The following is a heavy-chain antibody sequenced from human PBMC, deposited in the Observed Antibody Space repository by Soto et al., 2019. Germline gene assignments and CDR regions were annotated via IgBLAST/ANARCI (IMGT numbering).Heavy chain of an antibody. D-gene: IGHD1-26*01. Sequence: PGGSLRLSCATSGFTFSGSTIHWVRQASGKGLEWVGRTRSKTYSYATAYAASVKGRFTISRDDSQSTAYLQMNSLKTEDTAVYYCARDYTGSSFWGKGTLVTVSS. J-gene: IGHJ4*02. CDR3: ARDYTGSSF. V-gene: IGHV3-73*01. CDR2: TRSKTYSYAT. CDR1: GFTFSGST.